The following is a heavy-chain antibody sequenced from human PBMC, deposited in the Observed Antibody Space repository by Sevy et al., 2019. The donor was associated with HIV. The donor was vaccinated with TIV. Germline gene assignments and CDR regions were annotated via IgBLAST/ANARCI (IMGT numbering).Heavy chain of an antibody. CDR1: GGSISSGGYY. Sequence: SETLSLTCTVSGGSISSGGYYWSWIRQHPGKGLEWFGYIYYSGSTYYNPSLKSRVTISVDTSKNQFSLKLSCVTAADTAVYYCARDSVKDGHHFVYWGQGTLVTVSS. CDR2: IYYSGST. CDR3: ARDSVKDGHHFVY. J-gene: IGHJ4*02. V-gene: IGHV4-31*03. D-gene: IGHD2-15*01.